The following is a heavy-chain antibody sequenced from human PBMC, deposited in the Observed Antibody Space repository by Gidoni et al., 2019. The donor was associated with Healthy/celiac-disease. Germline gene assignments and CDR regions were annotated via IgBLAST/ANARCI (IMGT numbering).Heavy chain of an antibody. V-gene: IGHV1-69*04. CDR3: ARDGRGGEDAFDI. J-gene: IGHJ3*02. D-gene: IGHD3-16*01. CDR2: IIPILGIA. CDR1: GGTFSSYA. Sequence: QVQLVQSGAEVKKPGSSVKVSCKASGGTFSSYAIGWVRQAPGQGLEWMGRIIPILGIANYAQKFQGRVTITADKSTSTAYMELSSLRSEDTAVYYCARDGRGGEDAFDIWGQGTMVTVSS.